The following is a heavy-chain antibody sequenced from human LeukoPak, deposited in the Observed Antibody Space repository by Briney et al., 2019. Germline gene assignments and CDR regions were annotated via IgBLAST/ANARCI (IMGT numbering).Heavy chain of an antibody. CDR2: ISWNSGSI. V-gene: IGHV3-9*01. Sequence: PGRSLRLSCAASGFTFDDYAMHWVRQAPGKGLEWVSGISWNSGSIGYADSVKGRFTISRDNAKNSLYLQMNSLRAEDTAVYYCARVGSSWVDYWGQGTLVTVSS. CDR1: GFTFDDYA. D-gene: IGHD6-13*01. J-gene: IGHJ4*02. CDR3: ARVGSSWVDY.